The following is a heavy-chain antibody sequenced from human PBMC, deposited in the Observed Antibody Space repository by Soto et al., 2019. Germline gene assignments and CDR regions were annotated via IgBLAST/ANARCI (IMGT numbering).Heavy chain of an antibody. J-gene: IGHJ4*02. CDR3: ARDPARQNWGPVFDY. D-gene: IGHD7-27*01. CDR2: INPSGGIT. CDR1: GFTFTSYF. Sequence: QVQLVQSGAEVKKPGASVKISCKTSGFTFTSYFNHWVRQAHGQGLEWMGMINPSGGITSFAQKFQGRVTMTRDTSTSTVYMELSDLRSEDTAVYYCARDPARQNWGPVFDYWGQGTLVTVSS. V-gene: IGHV1-46*01.